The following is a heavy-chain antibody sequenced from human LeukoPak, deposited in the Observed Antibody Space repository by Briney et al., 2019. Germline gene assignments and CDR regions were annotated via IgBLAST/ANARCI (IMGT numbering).Heavy chain of an antibody. V-gene: IGHV4-39*01. CDR2: MHYSGNT. Sequence: SETLSLTCTVSGGSISSYYWGWIRQPPGKGLEWIATMHYSGNTYYNPSLKSRVTISVDTSKNQFSLKLTSVTAADTAFYYCARHKEYGGNPTFDFWGQGTLVTVSS. J-gene: IGHJ4*02. D-gene: IGHD4-23*01. CDR1: GGSISSYY. CDR3: ARHKEYGGNPTFDF.